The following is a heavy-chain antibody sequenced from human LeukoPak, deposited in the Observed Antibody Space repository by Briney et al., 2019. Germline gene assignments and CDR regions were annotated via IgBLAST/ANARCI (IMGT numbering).Heavy chain of an antibody. Sequence: PSETLSLTCTVSGYSISSGYYWGWIRQPPGKGLEWIGSIYHSGSTYYNPSLKSRVTISVDTSKNQFSLKLSSVTAADTAVYYCARVPYDYVWGSYDYWGQGTLATVYS. CDR2: IYHSGST. CDR1: GYSISSGYY. V-gene: IGHV4-38-2*02. CDR3: ARVPYDYVWGSYDY. J-gene: IGHJ4*02. D-gene: IGHD3-16*01.